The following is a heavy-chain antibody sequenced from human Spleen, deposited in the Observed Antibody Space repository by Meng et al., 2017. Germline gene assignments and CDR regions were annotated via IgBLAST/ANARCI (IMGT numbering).Heavy chain of an antibody. V-gene: IGHV3-66*02. J-gene: IGHJ2*01. CDR1: GFSVSSYY. CDR3: ARDTRYYSDSSGSYGWSRYFDL. D-gene: IGHD3-22*01. Sequence: GGSLRLSCAASGFSVSSYYMGWVRQAPGKGLEWVSIIYSGDRTNHADSVKGRFTISRDNSKNTLYLQMNSLRIEDKAVYYCARDTRYYSDSSGSYGWSRYFDLWGRGTLVTVSS. CDR2: IYSGDRT.